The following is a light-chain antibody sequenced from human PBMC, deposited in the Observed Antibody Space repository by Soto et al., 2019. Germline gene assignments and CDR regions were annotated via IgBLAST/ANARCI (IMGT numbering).Light chain of an antibody. J-gene: IGKJ1*01. CDR1: QSISDT. CDR3: QQYGRSPT. V-gene: IGKV3-20*01. Sequence: EIVMTQSPATLSVSPGGRATLSCRASQSISDTLAWYQQRPGQAPRLLIHGASRRATGIPDRFSGSGSGTDFTLTISRLEPEDFVVYYCQQYGRSPTFGQGTKVDIK. CDR2: GAS.